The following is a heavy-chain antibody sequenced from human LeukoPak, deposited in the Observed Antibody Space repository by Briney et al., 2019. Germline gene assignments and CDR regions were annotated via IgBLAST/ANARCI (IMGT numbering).Heavy chain of an antibody. D-gene: IGHD1-26*01. Sequence: ASVKVSCKASRYTFTGYYMHWVRQAPGQGLEWMGWINPNSRGTNYAQKFQGRVTMTRDTSISPAYMELSRLRSVDPAGSYFARDHVGATFRFDPWGQGTLVTVSS. J-gene: IGHJ5*02. CDR2: INPNSRGT. CDR3: ARDHVGATFRFDP. V-gene: IGHV1-2*02. CDR1: RYTFTGYY.